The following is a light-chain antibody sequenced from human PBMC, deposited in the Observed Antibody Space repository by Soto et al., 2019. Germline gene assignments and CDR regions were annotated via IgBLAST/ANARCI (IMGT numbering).Light chain of an antibody. V-gene: IGLV2-14*01. J-gene: IGLJ1*01. CDR2: EVS. CDR1: SSDVGAYNY. Sequence: QSALTQPASVSGSPGQSITISCTGTSSDVGAYNYVSWYQQHPGKAPKLMIYEVSNRPSGVSNRFSGSKPGNTASLTISGLQAEDEADYYCNSYTGTNTLVFGTGTKVTVL. CDR3: NSYTGTNTLV.